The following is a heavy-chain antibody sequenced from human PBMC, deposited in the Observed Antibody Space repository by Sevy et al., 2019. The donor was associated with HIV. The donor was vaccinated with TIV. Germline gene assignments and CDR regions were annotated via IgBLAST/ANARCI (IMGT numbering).Heavy chain of an antibody. CDR1: GFIFISYV. CDR2: ISGSGGST. Sequence: GGSLRLSCAASGFIFISYVMTWVRQAPGKGLEWVSSISGSGGSTYYADSVKGRFTISRDNSKNTLYLQMNSLGDDDTAVYYCRGSSSVVAVDAXXXYWGQXTLVTVSS. J-gene: IGHJ4*02. D-gene: IGHD2-15*01. V-gene: IGHV3-23*01. CDR3: RGSSSVVAVDAXXXY.